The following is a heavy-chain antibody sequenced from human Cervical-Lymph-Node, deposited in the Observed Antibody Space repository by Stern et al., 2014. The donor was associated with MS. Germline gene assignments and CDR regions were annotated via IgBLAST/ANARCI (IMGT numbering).Heavy chain of an antibody. J-gene: IGHJ5*02. CDR3: ARGRDGYNRLDH. D-gene: IGHD5-24*01. CDR2: IYYSGSS. V-gene: IGHV4-59*02. Sequence: QVQLQESGPGLVKPSETLFLTCTVSTGSVTSNSWTWIRQPPGKGLEWIGYIYYSGSSDYNPSLKSRVTISLDTSKNQVSLKINSVTAADTAVYYCARGRDGYNRLDHWGQGTLVTVSS. CDR1: TGSVTSNS.